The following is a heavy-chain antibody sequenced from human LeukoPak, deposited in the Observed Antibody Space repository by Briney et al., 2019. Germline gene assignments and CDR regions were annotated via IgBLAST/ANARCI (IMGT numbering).Heavy chain of an antibody. CDR2: IYYSGST. CDR3: ARDSGDTAPHYYYYYMDV. V-gene: IGHV4-59*01. J-gene: IGHJ6*03. D-gene: IGHD5-18*01. CDR1: GGSISSYY. Sequence: SETLSLTCTVSGGSISSYYWSWIRQPPGKGLEWIGYIYYSGSTNYNPSLKSRVTISVDTSKNQFSLKLSSVTAADTAVYYCARDSGDTAPHYYYYYMDVWGKGTTVTVSS.